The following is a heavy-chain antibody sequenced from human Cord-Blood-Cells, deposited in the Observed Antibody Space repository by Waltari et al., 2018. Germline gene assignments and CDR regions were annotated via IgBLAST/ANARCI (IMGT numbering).Heavy chain of an antibody. D-gene: IGHD6-13*01. J-gene: IGHJ4*02. CDR1: GFTFSSYG. Sequence: QVQLVESGGGVVQPGGPLRLSCAASGFTFSSYGMHWVRQAPGKGLEWVAFIRYDGSNKYYADSVKGRFTISRDNSKNTLYLQMNSLRAEDTAVYYCARRPGYSSSWYYLDYWGQGTLVTVSS. V-gene: IGHV3-30*02. CDR3: ARRPGYSSSWYYLDY. CDR2: IRYDGSNK.